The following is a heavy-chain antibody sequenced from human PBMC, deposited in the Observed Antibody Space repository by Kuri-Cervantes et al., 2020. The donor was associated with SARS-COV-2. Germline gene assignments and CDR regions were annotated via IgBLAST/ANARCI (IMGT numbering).Heavy chain of an antibody. Sequence: GGSLRLSCAASGFTFSSYWMSWVRQAPGKGLEWAANIKQDGSEKYYVDSVKGRFTISRDNAKNSLYLQMNSLRAEDTAVYYCARGVGSGWKLFDYWGQGTLVTVSS. CDR3: ARGVGSGWKLFDY. J-gene: IGHJ4*02. D-gene: IGHD6-19*01. CDR2: IKQDGSEK. CDR1: GFTFSSYW. V-gene: IGHV3-7*01.